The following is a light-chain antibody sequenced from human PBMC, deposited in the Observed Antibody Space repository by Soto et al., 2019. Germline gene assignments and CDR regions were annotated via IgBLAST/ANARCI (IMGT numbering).Light chain of an antibody. CDR2: DVS. CDR3: CSYADNYSYV. J-gene: IGLJ1*01. V-gene: IGLV2-11*01. Sequence: QSVLTQPRSVSGSPGPSVTISCTGTSSDVGAYNYVSWYQQHPGKAPKLMTYDVSKRPSGVPDRFSGSKSGNTASLTISGLQAEDEADYYCCSYADNYSYVFGTGTKLTVL. CDR1: SSDVGAYNY.